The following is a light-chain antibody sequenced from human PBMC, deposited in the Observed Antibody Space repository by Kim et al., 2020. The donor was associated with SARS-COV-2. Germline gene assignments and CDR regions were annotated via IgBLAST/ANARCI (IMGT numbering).Light chain of an antibody. J-gene: IGLJ3*02. CDR2: QDK. CDR3: QAWDSSNWV. V-gene: IGLV3-1*01. CDR1: KLGDKY. Sequence: SYELTQPPSVSVSPGQTASITCSGDKLGDKYACWYQQKPGQSPVLVIYQDKLRPSGIPERFSGSNSGNTATLTISGTQGMDEADYYCQAWDSSNWVFGGGTQLTVL.